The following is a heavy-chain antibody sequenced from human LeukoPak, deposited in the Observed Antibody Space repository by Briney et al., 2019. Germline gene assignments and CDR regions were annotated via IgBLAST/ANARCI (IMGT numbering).Heavy chain of an antibody. CDR2: IYSSGST. V-gene: IGHV4-4*07. CDR1: GGSISSYY. D-gene: IGHD6-19*01. Sequence: SETLSLTCTVSGGSISSYYWSWIRQPAGKGLEWIGRIYSSGSTNYNPSLKSRVTMSVDTSKNQFSLKLSSVTAADTAVYYCARQIAVAGKAGSDYWGQGTLVTVSS. J-gene: IGHJ4*02. CDR3: ARQIAVAGKAGSDY.